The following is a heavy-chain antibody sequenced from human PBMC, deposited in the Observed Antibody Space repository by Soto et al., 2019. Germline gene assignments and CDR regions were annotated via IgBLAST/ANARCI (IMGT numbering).Heavy chain of an antibody. CDR2: VSPYDGYT. V-gene: IGHV1-18*01. CDR1: GYTFSSYG. Sequence: ASVKVSCKASGYTFSSYGINWVRQAPGQGLEWLGRVSPYDGYTNYAQILQGRVSMTTDTSTKTAYMEVRSLRSDDKAVYYCARGGYYDSSGSRNYFYFGMNVWGQGTTVTVSS. D-gene: IGHD3-22*01. CDR3: ARGGYYDSSGSRNYFYFGMNV. J-gene: IGHJ6*02.